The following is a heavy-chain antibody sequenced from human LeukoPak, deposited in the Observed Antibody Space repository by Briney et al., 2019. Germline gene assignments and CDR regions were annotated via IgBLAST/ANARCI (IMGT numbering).Heavy chain of an antibody. CDR3: ARAAAGCFDY. CDR2: ISSNGGST. D-gene: IGHD6-13*01. V-gene: IGHV3-64*01. CDR1: GFTFSSYA. J-gene: IGHJ4*02. Sequence: PGGSLRLSCAASGFTFSSYAMHWVRQAPGKGLEYVSAISSNGGSTYYANSVKGRFTISRDNSKNTLYLQMGSLRAEDMAVYYCARAAAGCFDYWGQGTLVTVSS.